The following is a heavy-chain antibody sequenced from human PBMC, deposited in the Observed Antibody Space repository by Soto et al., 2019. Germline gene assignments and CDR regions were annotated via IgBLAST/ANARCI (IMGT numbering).Heavy chain of an antibody. Sequence: GGSLRLSCAASGFTFSSCYMSWVRQAPGKGLEWVSAISSSGGSTYYADSEGGRFTISRDNSKNTLYLQMNSLRAEDTAVYYCAKNPGNFSGYSSYRLDYWGQGTLVTVSS. J-gene: IGHJ4*02. D-gene: IGHD3-9*01. CDR2: ISSSGGST. CDR3: AKNPGNFSGYSSYRLDY. V-gene: IGHV3-23*01. CDR1: GFTFSSCY.